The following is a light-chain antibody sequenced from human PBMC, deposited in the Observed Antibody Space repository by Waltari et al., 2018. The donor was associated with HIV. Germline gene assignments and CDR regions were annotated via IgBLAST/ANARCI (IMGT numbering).Light chain of an antibody. CDR2: ANN. J-gene: IGLJ2*01. CDR3: ATWDDSLNGPL. V-gene: IGLV1-44*01. CDR1: SPNIGSKA. Sequence: QSVLTQPPSASGTPGQRVTISCSGISPNIGSKAVSCYQQFPGTAPKVLMSANNQRPSGVPDRFSASKSGTSASLAISGLHSEDEADYYCATWDDSLNGPLFGGGTKLTVL.